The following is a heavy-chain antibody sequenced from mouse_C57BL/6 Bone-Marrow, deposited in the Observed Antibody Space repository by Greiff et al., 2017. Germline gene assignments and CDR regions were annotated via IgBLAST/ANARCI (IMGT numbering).Heavy chain of an antibody. CDR3: ARGHYGSSYFDY. Sequence: EVKLVESGGGLVQPGGSLKLSCAASGFTFSDYGMHWVRQAPEKGLEWVAYIISGSSTIYSADTVKGRFTISRDNAKNTLFLQMTSLRAEYTAMYYCARGHYGSSYFDYWGQGTTLTVSS. CDR1: GFTFSDYG. CDR2: IISGSSTI. D-gene: IGHD1-1*01. V-gene: IGHV5-17*01. J-gene: IGHJ2*01.